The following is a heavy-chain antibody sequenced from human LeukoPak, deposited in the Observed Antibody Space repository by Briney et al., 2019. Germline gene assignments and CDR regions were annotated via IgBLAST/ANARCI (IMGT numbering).Heavy chain of an antibody. CDR3: ARVGGDCSGGSCYAGKFQH. CDR1: GGSISSYY. CDR2: IYYSGST. V-gene: IGHV4-59*08. D-gene: IGHD2-15*01. J-gene: IGHJ1*01. Sequence: SETLSLTCTVSGGSISSYYWSWIRQPPGKGLEWIGYIYYSGSTNYNPSLKSRVTISVDTSKNQFSLKLSSVTAADTAVYYCARVGGDCSGGSCYAGKFQHWGQGTLVTVSS.